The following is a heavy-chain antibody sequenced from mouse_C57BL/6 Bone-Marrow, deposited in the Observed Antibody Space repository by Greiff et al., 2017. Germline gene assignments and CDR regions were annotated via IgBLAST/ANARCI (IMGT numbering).Heavy chain of an antibody. CDR1: GFNIKDYY. CDR2: IDPEDGDT. Sequence: EVQGVESGAELVRPGASVKLSCTASGFNIKDYYMHWVKQRPEQGLEWIGRIDPEDGDTEYAPKFQGKATMTADTSSNTAYLQLSSLTSADTAVYYCTANYVSSDWYFDVWGTGTTVTVSS. V-gene: IGHV14-1*01. J-gene: IGHJ1*03. D-gene: IGHD1-1*01. CDR3: TANYVSSDWYFDV.